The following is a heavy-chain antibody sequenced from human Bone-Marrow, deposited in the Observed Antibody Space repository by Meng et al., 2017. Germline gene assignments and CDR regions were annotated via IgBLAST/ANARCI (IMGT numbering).Heavy chain of an antibody. D-gene: IGHD6-25*01. V-gene: IGHV1-2*06. CDR2: INPKSGDT. J-gene: IGHJ4*02. CDR1: GYNFPDYY. CDR3: ARDEDISAAGKLFGDY. Sequence: QVQLGQSGENWKKPEASLKVSCNPSGYNFPDYYIHWVRRAPGQGLEWMGRINPKSGDTHYAQKFQARVTMTGDTSISTAYMELSGLRSDDTAMYYCARDEDISAAGKLFGDYWGQGTLVTVSS.